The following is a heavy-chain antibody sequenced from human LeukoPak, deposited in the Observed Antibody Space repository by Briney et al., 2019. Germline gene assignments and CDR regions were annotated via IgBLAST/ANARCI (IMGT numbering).Heavy chain of an antibody. V-gene: IGHV4-34*01. CDR3: ARSGMITFGGAIAPYYFDY. D-gene: IGHD3-16*02. CDR2: INHSGST. Sequence: SETLSLTCAVYGGSFSGYYWSWIRQPPGKGLEWIGEINHSGSTNYNPSLKSRVTISVDTSKNQFSLKLSSVTAADTAVYYCARSGMITFGGAIAPYYFDYWGQGTLVTVSS. CDR1: GGSFSGYY. J-gene: IGHJ4*02.